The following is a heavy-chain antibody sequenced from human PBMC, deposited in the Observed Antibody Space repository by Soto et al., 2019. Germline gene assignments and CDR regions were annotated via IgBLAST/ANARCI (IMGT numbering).Heavy chain of an antibody. CDR3: ARTSYDSSGTAADP. Sequence: QVQLQESGPGLVKPSQTLSLTCTVSGGSISSGGYYWSWIRQHPGKGLEWIGYIYYSGSTYYNPSITCRVTISVATPKNLFPLKLSSVTAADTAVYYCARTSYDSSGTAADPWGQGTLVTVSS. CDR2: IYYSGST. CDR1: GGSISSGGYY. D-gene: IGHD3-22*01. V-gene: IGHV4-31*03. J-gene: IGHJ5*02.